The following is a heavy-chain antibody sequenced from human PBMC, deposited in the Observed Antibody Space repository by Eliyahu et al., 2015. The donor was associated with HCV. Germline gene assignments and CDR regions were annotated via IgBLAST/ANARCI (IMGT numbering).Heavy chain of an antibody. CDR3: ARDIVVVVAAKFDYYGMDV. D-gene: IGHD2-15*01. V-gene: IGHV3-7*01. Sequence: QLVESGGGLVQPGGSLRLSCAASGFTFSSYWMSWVRQAPGKGLEWVANIKQDGSEKYYVDSVKGRFTISRDNAKNSLYLQMNSLRAEDTAVYYCARDIVVVVAAKFDYYGMDVWGQETTVTVSS. CDR2: IKQDGSEK. J-gene: IGHJ6*02. CDR1: GFTFSSYW.